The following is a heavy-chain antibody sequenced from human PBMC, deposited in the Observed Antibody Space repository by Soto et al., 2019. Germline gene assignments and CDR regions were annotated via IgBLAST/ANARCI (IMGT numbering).Heavy chain of an antibody. D-gene: IGHD3-10*01. J-gene: IGHJ4*01. CDR3: VRVRGGYGWIDC. CDR1: GGSITSSEYY. CDR2: IYHSGTT. Sequence: QMPLQESGPGLVKPSQTLSLTCTVSGGSITSSEYYCSWIRQSPGKGLEWIAYIYHSGTTYYSPSLQSRITISVDTSQDQFSLKLNSVTAADTTVYYCVRVRGGYGWIDCRGHGTLVAVSS. V-gene: IGHV4-30-4*01.